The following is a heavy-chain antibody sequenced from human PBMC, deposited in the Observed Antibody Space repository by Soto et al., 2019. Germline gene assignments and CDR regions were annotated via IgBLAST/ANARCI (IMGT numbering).Heavy chain of an antibody. CDR2: IRDGETT. J-gene: IGHJ4*02. Sequence: QVQLQESGPGLVRPSQTLSLTCTVTGGSFSTGGPYWSWLRQHTVKGLEWIGSIRDGETTYYNPSLKSRVHMSMDTSKRQLSLDMRSLTVADTAIYFCARGRDYSKTAYWGQGTLVTVSS. V-gene: IGHV4-31*03. D-gene: IGHD4-4*01. CDR1: GGSFSTGGPY. CDR3: ARGRDYSKTAY.